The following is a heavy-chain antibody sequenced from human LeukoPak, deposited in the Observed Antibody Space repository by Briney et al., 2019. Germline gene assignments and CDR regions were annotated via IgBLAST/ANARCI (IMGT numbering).Heavy chain of an antibody. Sequence: GGSLRLSCVASGLTFSSNCMSWVRQPPGMGLEWVSGISVSGITVYADSVKGRLTISRDNSKNTLYLQMNNLRAEDTALYYCAKGFSVRGRFDPWGQGTQVTVSS. CDR1: GLTFSSNC. CDR3: AKGFSVRGRFDP. D-gene: IGHD2-15*01. J-gene: IGHJ5*02. CDR2: ISVSGIT. V-gene: IGHV3-23*01.